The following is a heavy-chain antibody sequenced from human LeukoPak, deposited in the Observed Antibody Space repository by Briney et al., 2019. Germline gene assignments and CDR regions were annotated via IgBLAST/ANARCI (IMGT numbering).Heavy chain of an antibody. J-gene: IGHJ4*02. D-gene: IGHD2-15*01. CDR2: ISAYNGNT. Sequence: ASVKVSCKASGYTFTSYGINWVRQAPGQGLEWMGWISAYNGNTNYAQKLQGRVTMTTDTSTSTAHMELRSLRSDDTAVYYCARADLGGCGDYWGQGILVTVSS. CDR3: ARADLGGCGDY. V-gene: IGHV1-18*01. CDR1: GYTFTSYG.